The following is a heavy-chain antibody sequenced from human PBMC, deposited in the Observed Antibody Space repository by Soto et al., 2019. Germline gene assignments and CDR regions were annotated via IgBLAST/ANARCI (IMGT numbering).Heavy chain of an antibody. J-gene: IGHJ4*02. V-gene: IGHV1-2*02. CDR2: INPNSGGT. CDR3: AREHEGSSSWYYFDY. Sequence: VASVKVSCKASGYTFTGYYMHWVRQAPGQGLEWMGWINPNSGGTNYAQKFQGRVTMTRDTSISTAYMELSRLRSDDTAVYYCAREHEGSSSWYYFDYWGQGTLVTVSS. CDR1: GYTFTGYY. D-gene: IGHD6-13*01.